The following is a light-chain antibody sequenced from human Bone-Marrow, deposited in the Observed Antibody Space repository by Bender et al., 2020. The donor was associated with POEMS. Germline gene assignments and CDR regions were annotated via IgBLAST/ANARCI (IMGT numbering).Light chain of an antibody. V-gene: IGLV2-14*03. CDR1: SNDVGGYNY. Sequence: QSALTQPRSVSGSPGQSITISCTGTSNDVGGYNYVSWHQQHPGKAPKLLIYEVSNRPSGVSNRFSGSKSGNTASLTISGLQPEDEGDYYCISLTTTNTLVFGGGTKLTVL. J-gene: IGLJ2*01. CDR3: ISLTTTNTLV. CDR2: EVS.